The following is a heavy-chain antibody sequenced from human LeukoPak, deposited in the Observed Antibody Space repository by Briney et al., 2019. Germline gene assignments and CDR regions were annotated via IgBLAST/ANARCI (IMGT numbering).Heavy chain of an antibody. CDR3: ARDRGSSSFGWFDP. CDR2: IYHSGST. V-gene: IGHV4-30-2*01. CDR1: GGSISSGGYS. J-gene: IGHJ5*02. Sequence: SETLSLTCAVSGGSISSGGYSWSWLRQPPGKGLEWIGYIYHSGSTYYNPSLKSRVTISVDRSKNQFSLKLSSVTAADTAVYYCARDRGSSSFGWFDPGGQGTLVTVSS. D-gene: IGHD6-6*01.